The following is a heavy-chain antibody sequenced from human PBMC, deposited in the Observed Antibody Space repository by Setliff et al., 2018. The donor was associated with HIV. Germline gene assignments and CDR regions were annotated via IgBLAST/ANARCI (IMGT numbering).Heavy chain of an antibody. CDR1: EFSFSTYG. CDR3: VKEAYSNTWNYYYYYIDV. Sequence: GGSLRLSCAASEFSFSTYGMHWVRQAPGKGLEWVAVIWHDGSNGNYADSVKGRFTISRDNSKNTLYLQMSSLRVDDTAVYYCVKEAYSNTWNYYYYYIDVWGKGTTVTVSS. D-gene: IGHD6-13*01. V-gene: IGHV3-30*02. CDR2: IWHDGSNG. J-gene: IGHJ6*03.